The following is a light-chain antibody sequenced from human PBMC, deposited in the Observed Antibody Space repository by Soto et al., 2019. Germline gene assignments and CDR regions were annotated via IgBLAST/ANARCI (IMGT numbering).Light chain of an antibody. CDR1: QSISNW. V-gene: IGKV1-5*03. Sequence: DIQMTQSPSTLSASVGDRVTITCRASQSISNWLAWYQQKPGKAPQLLIYKASSLQGGVPTRFSGSGSGTEFPPTTSSPPPDDFATYSCQQYESYSTFGGGTKVEIK. CDR3: QQYESYST. J-gene: IGKJ4*01. CDR2: KAS.